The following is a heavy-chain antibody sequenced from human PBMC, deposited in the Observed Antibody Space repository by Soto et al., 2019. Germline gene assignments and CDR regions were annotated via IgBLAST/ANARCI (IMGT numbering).Heavy chain of an antibody. V-gene: IGHV4-34*01. CDR3: ARGERGYSGYDSVAFDI. D-gene: IGHD5-12*01. Sequence: PSETLSLTCAVYGGCFSGYYWSWIGQPPGKGLEWIGEINHSGSTNYNPALKSRVTISVDTSKNQFSLKLSSVTTADTAVYYCARGERGYSGYDSVAFDIWGQGTMVTVSS. CDR1: GGCFSGYY. J-gene: IGHJ3*02. CDR2: INHSGST.